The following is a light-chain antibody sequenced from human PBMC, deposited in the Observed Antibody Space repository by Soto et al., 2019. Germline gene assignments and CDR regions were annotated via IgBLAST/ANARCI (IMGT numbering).Light chain of an antibody. CDR3: SSYTTSNTRQIV. Sequence: QSVLTQPASVSGSPGQSITISCTGTSSDVGGYNYVSWYQHHPGKAPKLMIYDVSNRPSGVSNRFSSSKSGNTASLTISGLQPEDEADYYCSSYTTSNTRQIVFGTGTKVTVL. J-gene: IGLJ1*01. CDR2: DVS. V-gene: IGLV2-14*03. CDR1: SSDVGGYNY.